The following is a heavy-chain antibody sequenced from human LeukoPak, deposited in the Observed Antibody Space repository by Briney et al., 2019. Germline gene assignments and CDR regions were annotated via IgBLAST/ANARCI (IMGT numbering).Heavy chain of an antibody. CDR3: ARNRISAAGCVFDI. Sequence: PGGSLRLSCAASGFTFSDHYMRCLRQAPGKGLEWVSYISTSGVYTNYADSVKGRFTISRDDAKNSLYLQMNSLIAEDTAIYYCARNRISAAGCVFDIWGQGTMVTVSS. V-gene: IGHV3-11*03. CDR1: GFTFSDHY. D-gene: IGHD6-13*01. CDR2: ISTSGVYT. J-gene: IGHJ3*02.